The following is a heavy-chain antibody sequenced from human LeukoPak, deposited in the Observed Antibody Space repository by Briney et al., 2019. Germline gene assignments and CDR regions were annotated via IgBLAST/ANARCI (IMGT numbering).Heavy chain of an antibody. J-gene: IGHJ4*02. CDR2: IYNSGGT. CDR1: GGSISSGGYY. Sequence: PSQTLSLTCTVSGGSISSGGYYWSWIRQHPGKGLEWIGYIYNSGGTYYNPSFYSRVTISLDASENQFSLKLNSVRAADTAVYYCARETGLEQVFDYWGQGTLVTVSS. D-gene: IGHD1/OR15-1a*01. CDR3: ARETGLEQVFDY. V-gene: IGHV4-31*03.